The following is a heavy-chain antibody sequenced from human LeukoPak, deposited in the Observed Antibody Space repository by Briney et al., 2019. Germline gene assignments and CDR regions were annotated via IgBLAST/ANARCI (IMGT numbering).Heavy chain of an antibody. CDR1: GYTFTSYD. CDR2: IIPIFGTA. D-gene: IGHD2-15*01. V-gene: IGHV1-69*05. CDR3: ARARVVAYYAFDI. J-gene: IGHJ3*02. Sequence: GASVKVSCKASGYTFTSYDINWVRQATGQGLEWMGGIIPIFGTANYAQKFQGRVTITTDESTSTAYMELSSLRSEDTAVYYCARARVVAYYAFDIWGQGTMVTVSS.